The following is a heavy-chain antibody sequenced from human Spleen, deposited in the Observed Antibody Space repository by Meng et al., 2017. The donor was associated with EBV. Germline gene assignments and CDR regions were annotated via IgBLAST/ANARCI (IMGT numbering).Heavy chain of an antibody. D-gene: IGHD6-6*01. CDR1: GGSFSGSF. Sequence: VRLQQWGAVLVNPSETLSLTLAVYGGSFSGSFWSWIRQPPGKGLEWIGEINHSGSTSYNPSLKSRVTISEDTSKNQFSLKLSSVTAADTAIYYCAKGKIVARSPWFDPWGQGTLVTVSS. V-gene: IGHV4-34*01. J-gene: IGHJ5*02. CDR2: INHSGST. CDR3: AKGKIVARSPWFDP.